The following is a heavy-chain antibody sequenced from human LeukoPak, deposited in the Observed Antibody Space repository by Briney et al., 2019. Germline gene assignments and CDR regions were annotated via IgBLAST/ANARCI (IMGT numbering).Heavy chain of an antibody. CDR3: ARQIVVVPAAIGAFDI. CDR2: IIPIFGTA. J-gene: IGHJ3*02. CDR1: GGTFSSYA. V-gene: IGHV1-69*01. Sequence: VASVKVSCKASGGTFSSYAISWVRQAPGQGLEWMGGIIPIFGTANYAQKFQGRVTITADESTSTAYMELSSLRSEDTAVYYCARQIVVVPAAIGAFDIWGQGTMVTVSP. D-gene: IGHD2-2*02.